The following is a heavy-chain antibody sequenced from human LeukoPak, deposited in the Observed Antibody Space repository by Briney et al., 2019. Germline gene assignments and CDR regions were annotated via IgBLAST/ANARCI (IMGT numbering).Heavy chain of an antibody. Sequence: SETLSLTCTVSGGSISSGYYYWSWIRQPPGKGLEWIGYIYYSGSTYYNPSLKSRVTISVDTSKNQFSLKLSSVTAADTAVYYCARYYDSSGYSNWGQGTLVTVSS. D-gene: IGHD3-22*01. CDR3: ARYYDSSGYSN. J-gene: IGHJ4*02. CDR1: GGSISSGYYY. CDR2: IYYSGST. V-gene: IGHV4-30-4*08.